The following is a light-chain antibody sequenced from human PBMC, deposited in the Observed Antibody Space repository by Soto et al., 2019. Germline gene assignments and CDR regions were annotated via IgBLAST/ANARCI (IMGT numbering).Light chain of an antibody. CDR2: NVY. CDR3: SSYTSGSTLPWV. Sequence: QSVLTQPASVSGSPGQSITISCTGTSSDVGAYNFVSWHQQHPGKAPKLMIYNVYDRPSGISYRFSGSKSGNTASLTISGLQLEDEAVYYCSSYTSGSTLPWVFGTGTKVTVL. V-gene: IGLV2-14*03. CDR1: SSDVGAYNF. J-gene: IGLJ1*01.